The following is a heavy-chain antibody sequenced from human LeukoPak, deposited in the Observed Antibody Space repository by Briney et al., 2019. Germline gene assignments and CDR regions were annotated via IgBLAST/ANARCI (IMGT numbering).Heavy chain of an antibody. V-gene: IGHV4-4*07. J-gene: IGHJ4*02. CDR1: GGSISSFY. CDR2: IYTSGGT. CDR3: ARDWGSYSSGWRAFDY. Sequence: SETLSLTCTVSGGSISSFYWTWIRQPAGKGLEWIGRIYTSGGTNYNPSLKSRVTMSVDTSKNQFSLKLSSVTAADTAVYHCARDWGSYSSGWRAFDYWGQGTLVTVSS. D-gene: IGHD6-19*01.